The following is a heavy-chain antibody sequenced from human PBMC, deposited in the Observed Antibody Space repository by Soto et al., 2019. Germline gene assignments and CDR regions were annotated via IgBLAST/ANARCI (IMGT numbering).Heavy chain of an antibody. D-gene: IGHD6-13*01. CDR2: IYYSGRT. Sequence: SETLSLTCSVSGGSISSYYWNWIRQPPGKGLEWIGYIYYSGRTNYNPSLKSRVTMTRDTSTSTVYMELSSLTSEDTAVYYCARDQSWQELVWWFDPWGQGTLVTVSS. CDR3: ARDQSWQELVWWFDP. J-gene: IGHJ5*02. V-gene: IGHV4-59*01. CDR1: GGSISSYY.